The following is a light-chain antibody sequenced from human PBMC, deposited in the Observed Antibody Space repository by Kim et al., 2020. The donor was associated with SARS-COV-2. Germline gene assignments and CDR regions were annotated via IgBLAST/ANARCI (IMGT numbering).Light chain of an antibody. J-gene: IGKJ4*01. CDR3: PKYYSAPLT. V-gene: IGKV3-20*01. Sequence: EIVLTPSPGTLSLSPGERGTPSCRASQILGSTYLAWYQQKPGQAPRLLIYGGSTRGTGIPDRFSATGSETDFTLTISRLDPEDFAVYYCPKYYSAPLTLGAGTQGDIK. CDR2: GGS. CDR1: QILGSTY.